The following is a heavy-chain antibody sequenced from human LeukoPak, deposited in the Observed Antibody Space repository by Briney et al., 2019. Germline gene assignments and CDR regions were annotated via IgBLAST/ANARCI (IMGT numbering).Heavy chain of an antibody. CDR3: AREKSSSLSYYYYYMDV. Sequence: PSQTLFLTCTVSGGSISSGGYYWSWIRQHPGKGLEWIGYIYYSGSTYYNPSLKSRVTISVGTSKNQFSLKLSSVTAADTAVYYCAREKSSSLSYYYYYMDVWGKGTTVTVSS. CDR1: GGSISSGGYY. V-gene: IGHV4-31*03. J-gene: IGHJ6*03. CDR2: IYYSGST. D-gene: IGHD6-13*01.